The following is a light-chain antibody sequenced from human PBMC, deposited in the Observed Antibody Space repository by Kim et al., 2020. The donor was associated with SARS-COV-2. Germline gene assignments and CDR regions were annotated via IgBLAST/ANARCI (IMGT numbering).Light chain of an antibody. Sequence: RVTSSCSGGSSNIGSNSVYWYQQLPGTAPKLLIYNNNQRPSGVPDRFSGSKSGTSASLAISGLRSEDEADYYCAPWDDSLSGWVFGGGTQLTVL. CDR2: NNN. CDR1: SSNIGSNS. J-gene: IGLJ3*02. V-gene: IGLV1-47*02. CDR3: APWDDSLSGWV.